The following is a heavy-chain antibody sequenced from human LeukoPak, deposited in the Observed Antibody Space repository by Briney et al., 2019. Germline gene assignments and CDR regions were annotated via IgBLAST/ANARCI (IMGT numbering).Heavy chain of an antibody. CDR3: AKVVEDDYGDRAVDV. D-gene: IGHD4-17*01. CDR1: GFTFSSYA. CDR2: ISSSSSYI. Sequence: PGGSLRLSCTASGFTFSSYAMNWVRQAPGKGLEWVSSISSSSSYIYYADSVKGRFTISRDNAKNSLYLQMNSLRAEDTAVYYCAKVVEDDYGDRAVDVWGKGTTVTISS. J-gene: IGHJ6*04. V-gene: IGHV3-21*04.